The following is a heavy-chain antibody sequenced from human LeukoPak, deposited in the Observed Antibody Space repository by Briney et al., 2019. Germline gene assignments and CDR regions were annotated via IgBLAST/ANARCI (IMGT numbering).Heavy chain of an antibody. CDR1: GYTFTSYG. CDR2: ISAYNGNT. J-gene: IGHJ4*01. D-gene: IGHD2-2*01. Sequence: ASVKVSCKASGYTFTSYGISWVRQAPGQGLEWMGWISAYNGNTNYAQRLQGRVTMTTDTSTSTAYMELRSLRSDDTAVYYCARVPCSSTSCYHGDYWGHGTLVTVSS. V-gene: IGHV1-18*01. CDR3: ARVPCSSTSCYHGDY.